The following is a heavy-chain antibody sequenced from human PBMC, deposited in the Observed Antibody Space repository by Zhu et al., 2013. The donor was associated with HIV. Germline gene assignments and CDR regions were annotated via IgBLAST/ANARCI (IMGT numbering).Heavy chain of an antibody. CDR2: IYSGGDT. CDR1: GFIVSSNY. D-gene: IGHD3-10*01. J-gene: IGHJ4*02. V-gene: IGHV3-53*01. CDR3: AKPTYYGSGSYYSYFDY. Sequence: EVQLVESGGGLIQPGGSLRLSCAASGFIVSSNYMSWVRQAPGKGLEWVSAIYSGGDTFYPDSLKGQFTISRDNSKNTVYLQMSSLRAEDTAVYYCAKPTYYGSGSYYSYFDYWGQGTLVTVSS.